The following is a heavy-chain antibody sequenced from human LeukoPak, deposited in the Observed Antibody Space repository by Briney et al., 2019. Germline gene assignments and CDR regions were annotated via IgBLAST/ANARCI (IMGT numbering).Heavy chain of an antibody. CDR1: GFTFSGSA. D-gene: IGHD3-10*01. J-gene: IGHJ4*02. CDR2: RSTANGYAT. V-gene: IGHV3-73*01. CDR3: TGNYYGSGSYADFDY. Sequence: GGSLRLSCAASGFTFSGSALHWVRQASGKGLEWVGRRSTANGYATAYAASVKGRFTISSDDSKNTAYLQMDSLKTEDTAVYYCTGNYYGSGSYADFDYWGQGTLVTVSS.